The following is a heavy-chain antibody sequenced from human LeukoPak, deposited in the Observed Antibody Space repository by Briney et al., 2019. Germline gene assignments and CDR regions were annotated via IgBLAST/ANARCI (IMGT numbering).Heavy chain of an antibody. Sequence: GGSLRLSCAASGFTFSDQSMNWVHQAPGKGLEWVSSISSNSLHIFYADSVKGRFTISRDNAKNSLYLQMNNLRAEDTAVYYCVGPDSQFDCWGQGILVTVSS. CDR1: GFTFSDQS. CDR2: ISSNSLHI. J-gene: IGHJ4*02. D-gene: IGHD3-10*01. CDR3: VGPDSQFDC. V-gene: IGHV3-21*01.